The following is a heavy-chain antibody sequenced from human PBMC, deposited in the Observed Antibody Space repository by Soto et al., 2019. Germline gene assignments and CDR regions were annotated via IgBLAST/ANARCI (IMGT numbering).Heavy chain of an antibody. D-gene: IGHD6-13*01. CDR2: ISAYNGNT. CDR3: ARVRAAAGTSGYFDY. Sequence: QVQLVQSGAEVKKPGASVKVSCKASGYTFTSYGISWVRQAPGQGLEWMGWISAYNGNTNYAQKLQGRVTMTTDTSXXTAYMELRSLRSDDMAVYYCARVRAAAGTSGYFDYWGQGTLVTVSS. CDR1: GYTFTSYG. J-gene: IGHJ4*02. V-gene: IGHV1-18*03.